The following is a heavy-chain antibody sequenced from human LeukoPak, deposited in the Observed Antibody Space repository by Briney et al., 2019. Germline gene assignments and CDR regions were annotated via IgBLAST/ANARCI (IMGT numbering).Heavy chain of an antibody. Sequence: GGSLRLSCAASGFTFSNYGMSWVRQAPGKGLEWVSGISGSGDSTFYADSVKGRFTISRDNSKNTRYLQMNSLRAEDTAVYYCARGGVGATTYVWFDPWGQGTLVTVSS. D-gene: IGHD1-26*01. CDR1: GFTFSNYG. J-gene: IGHJ5*02. CDR2: ISGSGDST. V-gene: IGHV3-23*01. CDR3: ARGGVGATTYVWFDP.